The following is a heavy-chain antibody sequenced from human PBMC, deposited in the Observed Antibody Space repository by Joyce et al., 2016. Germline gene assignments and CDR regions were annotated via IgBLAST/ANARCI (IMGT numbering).Heavy chain of an antibody. D-gene: IGHD2-15*01. CDR1: GGTLSSYA. CDR3: ARGSFCSGGICYPRPFDL. CDR2: ISPVFGAT. J-gene: IGHJ4*02. Sequence: QVQLVQSGAEVKKPGSSVKVSCKTSGGTLSSYAISWVRRAPGEGLEWMGGISPVFGATKYTQKFQGRLTITADEPTSGVYMELSSLTFEDTATYYCARGSFCSGGICYPRPFDLWGQGTPVTVSS. V-gene: IGHV1-69*01.